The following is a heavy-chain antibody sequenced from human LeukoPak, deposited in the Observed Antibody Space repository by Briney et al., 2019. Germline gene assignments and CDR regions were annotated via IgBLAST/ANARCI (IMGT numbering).Heavy chain of an antibody. D-gene: IGHD2-21*02. V-gene: IGHV3-23*01. J-gene: IGHJ4*02. Sequence: PGGSLRLSCAASGFTLNNYAMSWVRQAPGKGLEWVSGISGSYGSTYYADSVKGRFTVSRDNSKNTLYLQMNSLRAEDTAVYYCAKDWDCGGDCYSVTWSWGYWGQGTLVTVSS. CDR2: ISGSYGST. CDR3: AKDWDCGGDCYSVTWSWGY. CDR1: GFTLNNYA.